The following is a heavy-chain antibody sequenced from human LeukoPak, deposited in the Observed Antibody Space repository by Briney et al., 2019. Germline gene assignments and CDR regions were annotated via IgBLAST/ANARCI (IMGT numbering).Heavy chain of an antibody. J-gene: IGHJ6*03. D-gene: IGHD2-8*02. V-gene: IGHV4-4*09. CDR2: IYTSGST. CDR3: ARTILYGFDYYYMDV. Sequence: PSETLSLTCTVSGGSTSSYYWSWIRQPPGKGLEWIGYIYTSGSTNYNPSLKGRVTISVDTSKNQFSLKLSSVTAADTAVYYCARTILYGFDYYYMDVWGKGTTVTVSS. CDR1: GGSTSSYY.